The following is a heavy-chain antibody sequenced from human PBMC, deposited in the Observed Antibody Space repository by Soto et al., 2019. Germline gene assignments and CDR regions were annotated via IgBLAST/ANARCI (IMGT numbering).Heavy chain of an antibody. CDR2: IYDSGSS. CDR1: GASISSGDYF. CDR3: AREKGYISGPKNFDY. J-gene: IGHJ4*02. Sequence: SETLSLTCTVSGASISSGDYFWSWIRQSPGKGLEWIGCIYDSGSSYYNPSLKSRVSMSVDTSKNQFSLKLSSVTAADTAAYYCAREKGYISGPKNFDYWGQGTLVTVSS. D-gene: IGHD5-12*01. V-gene: IGHV4-30-4*01.